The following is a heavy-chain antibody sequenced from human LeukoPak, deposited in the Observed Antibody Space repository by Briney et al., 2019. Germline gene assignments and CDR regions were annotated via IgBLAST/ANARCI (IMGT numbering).Heavy chain of an antibody. Sequence: GGSLRLSCVASEFSFSNYEMNWVRQAPGKGLEWVSYISSSSGNIYYADSVKGRFTISKDNARTSLYLQMNSLRAEDTALYYCARDRGGIGYYMDVWGKGTTVTVSS. CDR1: EFSFSNYE. J-gene: IGHJ6*03. D-gene: IGHD3-16*02. CDR3: ARDRGGIGYYMDV. CDR2: ISSSSGNI. V-gene: IGHV3-48*01.